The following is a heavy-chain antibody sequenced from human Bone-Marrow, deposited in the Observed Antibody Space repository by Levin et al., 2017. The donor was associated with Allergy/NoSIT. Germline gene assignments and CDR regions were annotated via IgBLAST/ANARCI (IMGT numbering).Heavy chain of an antibody. CDR3: ARDEGHTGYDYGTDV. CDR2: ISKDGHNY. Sequence: PGGSLRLSCAASGFTFNYYAMHWVRQAPGKGLEWVALISKDGHNYKYRDSVRGRFTVSRDNSKKTLFLQMNSLTTEDTGVYYCARDEGHTGYDYGTDVWGQGTTVTVSS. V-gene: IGHV3-30*03. CDR1: GFTFNYYA. J-gene: IGHJ6*02. D-gene: IGHD2-8*02.